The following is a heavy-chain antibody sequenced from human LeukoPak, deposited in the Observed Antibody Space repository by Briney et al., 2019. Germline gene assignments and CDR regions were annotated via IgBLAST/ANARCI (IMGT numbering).Heavy chain of an antibody. CDR3: ARVLTYFDL. Sequence: GGSLRLSCAGSGFTFSAHWMHWLRQGPGKGLVWVARITHEGGDANYADSVKGRFTISRDNANKVLYLEMNSLPADDTGVYYCARVLTYFDLWGQGTLVTVSS. CDR1: GFTFSAHW. CDR2: ITHEGGDA. J-gene: IGHJ5*01. V-gene: IGHV3-74*01.